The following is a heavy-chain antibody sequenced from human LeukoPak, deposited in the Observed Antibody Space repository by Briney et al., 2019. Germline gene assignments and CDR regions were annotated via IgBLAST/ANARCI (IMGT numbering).Heavy chain of an antibody. CDR1: GYTFIGYH. J-gene: IGHJ4*02. Sequence: GASVKISCKASGYTFIGYHMYWVRQAPGQGLEWMGGINPSGGGTRYAQKFQGRVTLTRDMSTSTVYMELSSLRSDDTAVYYCARDPCGGDCYFDYWGQGTLVTVSS. CDR2: INPSGGGT. V-gene: IGHV1-46*01. D-gene: IGHD2-21*02. CDR3: ARDPCGGDCYFDY.